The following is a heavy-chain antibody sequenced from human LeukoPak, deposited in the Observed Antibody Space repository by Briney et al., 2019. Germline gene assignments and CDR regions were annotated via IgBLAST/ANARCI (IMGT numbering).Heavy chain of an antibody. CDR3: ARGKGYRTYNRNDAYPETFDY. CDR2: IYTSGST. D-gene: IGHD1-20*01. Sequence: SETLSLTCTVSGGSISSYYWSWIRQPAGKGLEWIGRIYTSGSTNYNPSLKSRVPMSVGTSKNQFSLKLSYVTAADTAVYYCARGKGYRTYNRNDAYPETFDYWGQGTLVTVSS. CDR1: GGSISSYY. V-gene: IGHV4-4*07. J-gene: IGHJ4*02.